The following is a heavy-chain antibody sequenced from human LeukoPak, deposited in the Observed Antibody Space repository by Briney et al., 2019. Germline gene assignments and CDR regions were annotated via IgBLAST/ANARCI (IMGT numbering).Heavy chain of an antibody. Sequence: ASVKVSCKASGYTFTGYYIHWVRQAPGQGLEWMGWINPNTGATRYAQMTRGRVTMTRDTSISTAYMEMSRLRSDDTAVYYCARDRGGNFWFDPWGQGTLVTVSS. D-gene: IGHD1-7*01. CDR1: GYTFTGYY. CDR3: ARDRGGNFWFDP. CDR2: INPNTGAT. V-gene: IGHV1-2*02. J-gene: IGHJ5*02.